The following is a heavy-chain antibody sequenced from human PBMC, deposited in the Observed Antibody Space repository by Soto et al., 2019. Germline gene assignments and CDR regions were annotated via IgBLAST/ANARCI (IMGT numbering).Heavy chain of an antibody. CDR3: ARDLDGLHDDTSGPFPRPG. J-gene: IGHJ1*01. V-gene: IGHV4-30-4*01. CDR2: IHSSGSI. CDR1: GGSISSDDYY. Sequence: NPSETLSLTCTVSGGSISSDDYYWSWIRQAPGRGLEWIGYIHSSGSIYYNPSLKSRATMSIDTAGNQFSLKVSSVTVADTAVDYCARDLDGLHDDTSGPFPRPGWGQGTLVTVSS. D-gene: IGHD6-19*01.